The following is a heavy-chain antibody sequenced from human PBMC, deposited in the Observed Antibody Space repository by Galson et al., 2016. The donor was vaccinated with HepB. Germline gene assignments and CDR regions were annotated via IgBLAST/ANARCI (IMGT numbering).Heavy chain of an antibody. V-gene: IGHV3-48*04. D-gene: IGHD3-3*02. Sequence: SLRLSCAASGFSFSSHSMNWVRQGPGKALEWISYISSGGHTMYYADSVKGRFTISRDDAVNSLCLQMNSLRAEDTAVYFCARVPISGHNSFDYWGQGTPVTVS. CDR3: ARVPISGHNSFDY. J-gene: IGHJ4*02. CDR2: ISSGGHTM. CDR1: GFSFSSHS.